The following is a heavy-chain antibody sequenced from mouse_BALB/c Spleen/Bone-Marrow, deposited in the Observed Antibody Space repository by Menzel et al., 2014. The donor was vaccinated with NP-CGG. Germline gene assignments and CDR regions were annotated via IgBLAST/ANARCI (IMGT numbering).Heavy chain of an antibody. V-gene: IGHV5-9-2*01. J-gene: IGHJ4*01. Sequence: EVKLMESGGGLVKPGGSLKLSCAASGFTFSIYGMSWVRQTPQKRLEWVATISGDGSHTYYLDSVKGRFIISRDNAKNNLYLQMSSLRSEDTALYYCARPNMITGAMDYWGQGTSVTVSS. CDR3: ARPNMITGAMDY. CDR1: GFTFSIYG. CDR2: ISGDGSHT. D-gene: IGHD2-4*01.